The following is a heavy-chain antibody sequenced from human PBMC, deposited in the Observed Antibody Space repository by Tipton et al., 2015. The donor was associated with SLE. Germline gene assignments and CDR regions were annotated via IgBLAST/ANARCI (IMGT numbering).Heavy chain of an antibody. CDR3: ARDGSTMDWFDP. CDR2: ISTYNGNT. CDR1: GYTFTTYG. D-gene: IGHD5/OR15-5a*01. J-gene: IGHJ5*02. Sequence: QLVQSGAEVKKPGASVRVSCKASGYTFTTYGISWVRQAPGQGLEWMGWISTYNGNTNYAQKLQGRVTMTSDTSTSTAYMELRSLRSDDTAMYYCARDGSTMDWFDPWGQGTLVTVSS. V-gene: IGHV1-18*01.